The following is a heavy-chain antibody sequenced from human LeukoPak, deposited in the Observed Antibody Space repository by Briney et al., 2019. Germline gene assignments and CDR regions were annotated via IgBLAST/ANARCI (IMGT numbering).Heavy chain of an antibody. CDR2: ISAYNGNT. CDR1: GYTFTSYG. CDR3: ARDPTIVVVPAAIPSWFDP. J-gene: IGHJ5*02. Sequence: ASVKVSCEASGYTFTSYGISWVRQAPGQGLEWMGWISAYNGNTNYAQKLQGRVTMTTDTSTSTAYMELRSLRSDDTAVYYCARDPTIVVVPAAIPSWFDPWGQGTLVTVSS. D-gene: IGHD2-2*01. V-gene: IGHV1-18*01.